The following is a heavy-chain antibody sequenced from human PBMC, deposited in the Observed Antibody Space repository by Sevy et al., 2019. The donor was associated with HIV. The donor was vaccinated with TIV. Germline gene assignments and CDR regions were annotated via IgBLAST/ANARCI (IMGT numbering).Heavy chain of an antibody. D-gene: IGHD5-18*01. CDR2: IHSDDTT. CDR3: ARGKSGYGYALSY. V-gene: IGHV3-66*01. J-gene: IGHJ4*02. Sequence: GGSLRLSCAASGFTVNSNYMTWVRQAPGKGLEGVSVIHSDDTTYHADSVKDRFTISRGNFKNTLYLHMSSLRAEDTAVYYCARGKSGYGYALSYWGQGTLVTVSS. CDR1: GFTVNSNY.